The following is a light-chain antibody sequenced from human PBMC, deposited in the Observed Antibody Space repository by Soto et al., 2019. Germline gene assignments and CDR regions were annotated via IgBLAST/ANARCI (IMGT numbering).Light chain of an antibody. CDR2: DVS. CDR3: SSYTRSSTRV. J-gene: IGLJ1*01. V-gene: IGLV2-14*01. CDR1: SSDVGGYNY. Sequence: QSVLTQPASVSGSPGQSITISCTGTSSDVGGYNYVSWYQQHPGKAPKVMIYDVSNRPSGVSNRFSGSKSGNTASLTFFGLQTEDEADYYCSSYTRSSTRVFGTGTKVTVL.